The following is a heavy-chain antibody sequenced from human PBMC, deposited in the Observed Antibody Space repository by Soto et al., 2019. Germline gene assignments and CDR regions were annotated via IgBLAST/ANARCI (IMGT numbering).Heavy chain of an antibody. V-gene: IGHV1-2*02. Sequence: AAVKVSCPSSGGTFSSYAISWVRQAPGQGLEWMGWINPNSGGTNYAQKFQGRVTMTRDTSISTAYMELSRLRSDDTAVYYCARSSIRFLEWLFFDYWGKGTLVTVSS. D-gene: IGHD3-3*01. J-gene: IGHJ4*02. CDR2: INPNSGGT. CDR1: GGTFSSYA. CDR3: ARSSIRFLEWLFFDY.